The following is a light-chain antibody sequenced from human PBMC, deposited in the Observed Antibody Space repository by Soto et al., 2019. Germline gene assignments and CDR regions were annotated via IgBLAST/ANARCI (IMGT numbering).Light chain of an antibody. CDR3: AAWDDSLNGLV. Sequence: QSALTQPASVSGSPGQSITISCTGTSRDIGFFNYVSWYQQFPGNAPKLIIFEVTNRPSGVSNRFSASKSGNTASLTISGLQAEDGADYYCAAWDDSLNGLVFGGGTKVTVL. J-gene: IGLJ3*02. V-gene: IGLV2-14*01. CDR1: SRDIGFFNY. CDR2: EVT.